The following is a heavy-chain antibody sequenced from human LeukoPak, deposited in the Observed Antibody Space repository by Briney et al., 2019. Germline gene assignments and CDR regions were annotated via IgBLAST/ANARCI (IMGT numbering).Heavy chain of an antibody. Sequence: ASVTVSCTASGYTFTSHDINWVRQGTGQGLEWMGWMSPNSGDTGYAQKFQGRVTMTSDSSISTAYMELSSLRSEDTAIYYCVRTPPNWGFDYWGQGTLVTVSS. CDR2: MSPNSGDT. CDR1: GYTFTSHD. J-gene: IGHJ4*02. D-gene: IGHD7-27*01. CDR3: VRTPPNWGFDY. V-gene: IGHV1-8*01.